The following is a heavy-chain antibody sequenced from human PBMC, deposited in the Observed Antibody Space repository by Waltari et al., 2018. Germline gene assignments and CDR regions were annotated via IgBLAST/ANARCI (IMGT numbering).Heavy chain of an antibody. Sequence: QVQLVQSGAEVKKPGSSVKVSCKASGGTFSSYAISWVRQAPGQGLEWMGGISPSVGTANYAQKFQGRVTMTADESTSTAYMELSSLRSEDTAVYYCARDLSGPPSNWFDPWGQGTLVTVSS. V-gene: IGHV1-69*13. CDR1: GGTFSSYA. D-gene: IGHD3-16*02. J-gene: IGHJ5*02. CDR3: ARDLSGPPSNWFDP. CDR2: ISPSVGTA.